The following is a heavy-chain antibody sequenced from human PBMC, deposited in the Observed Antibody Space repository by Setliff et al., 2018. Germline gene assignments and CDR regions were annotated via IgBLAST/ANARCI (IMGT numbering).Heavy chain of an antibody. V-gene: IGHV4-30-4*08. CDR3: ARHPSSGSYYGGSIFYFDD. Sequence: SETLSLTCTVSGGSMIGGHYYWSWIRQLPGKGPEWIAYIYYSGNTYYNPSLKSRVTISVDTSKNQFSLKLSFVTAADTAVYYCARHPSSGSYYGGSIFYFDDWGPGILVTSPQ. CDR2: IYYSGNT. D-gene: IGHD1-26*01. J-gene: IGHJ4*02. CDR1: GGSMIGGHYY.